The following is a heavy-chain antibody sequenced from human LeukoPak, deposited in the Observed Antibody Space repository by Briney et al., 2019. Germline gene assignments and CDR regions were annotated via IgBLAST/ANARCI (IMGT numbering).Heavy chain of an antibody. CDR1: GYSFTTYW. J-gene: IGHJ5*02. CDR2: IYPADSAT. V-gene: IGHV5-51*01. D-gene: IGHD6-6*01. Sequence: GESLKISCKASGYSFTTYWIGWVRQMPGKGLEWMGIIYPADSATRYSPSFQGQVTISADKSISTAYLQWSSLKASDTAMYYCARRMGYSSSPGGWFDPWGQGTLVTVSS. CDR3: ARRMGYSSSPGGWFDP.